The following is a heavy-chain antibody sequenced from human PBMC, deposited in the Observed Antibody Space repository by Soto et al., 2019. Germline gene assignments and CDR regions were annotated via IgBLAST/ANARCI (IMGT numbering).Heavy chain of an antibody. CDR3: ARAIPAAVGYHLDY. Sequence: GGSLRLSCAASGFTFNSYNMNWVRQAPGKGLEWVSSISPSSSYIYYADSVKGRFTISRDNAKNSLYLQMNSLRGEDTAVYYCARAIPAAVGYHLDYGGQGTRGTV. D-gene: IGHD2-2*01. V-gene: IGHV3-21*01. CDR1: GFTFNSYN. CDR2: ISPSSSYI. J-gene: IGHJ4*02.